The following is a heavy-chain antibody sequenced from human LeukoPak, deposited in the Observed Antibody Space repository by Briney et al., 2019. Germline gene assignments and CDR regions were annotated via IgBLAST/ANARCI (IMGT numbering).Heavy chain of an antibody. CDR1: GGSISSGSYY. J-gene: IGHJ4*02. D-gene: IGHD3-3*01. Sequence: PSETLSLTCTVSGGSISSGSYYWSWIRQPAGKGLEWIGRIYTSGSTNYNPSLKSRVTISVDTSKNQFSLKLSSVTAADTAVYYCARAQVTIFGVVTRRFFDYWGQGTLVTVSS. V-gene: IGHV4-61*02. CDR2: IYTSGST. CDR3: ARAQVTIFGVVTRRFFDY.